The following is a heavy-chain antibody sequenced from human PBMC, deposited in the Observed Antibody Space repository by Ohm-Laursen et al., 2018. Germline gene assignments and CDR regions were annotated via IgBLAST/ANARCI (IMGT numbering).Heavy chain of an antibody. CDR3: ARANTIFGVVMDYHYGMDV. CDR2: ILYDGSDK. CDR1: GFAFSSYG. J-gene: IGHJ6*02. D-gene: IGHD3-3*01. Sequence: SLRLSCTASGFAFSSYGMHWVRQAPGKGMEWVAVILYDGSDKSYAGSVKGRFTISRDNAKNSLYLQMNSLRAEDTAVYYCARANTIFGVVMDYHYGMDVWGQGTTVTVSS. V-gene: IGHV3-30*03.